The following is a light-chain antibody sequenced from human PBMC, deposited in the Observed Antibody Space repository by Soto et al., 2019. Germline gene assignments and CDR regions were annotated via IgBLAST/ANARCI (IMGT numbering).Light chain of an antibody. J-gene: IGKJ4*01. V-gene: IGKV1-39*01. Sequence: IQMTQSPSSLSASVGDRVTITCRASQSIITFLNWYQHIPGKAPRRLIYGASRLQSGVPVRFSGSGSGTDFTLTISSLQPEEYATYYCPQTFSVLTFGGGTKVEIK. CDR1: QSIITF. CDR3: PQTFSVLT. CDR2: GAS.